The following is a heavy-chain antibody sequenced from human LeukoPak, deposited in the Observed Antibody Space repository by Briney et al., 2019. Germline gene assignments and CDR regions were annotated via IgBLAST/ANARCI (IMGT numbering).Heavy chain of an antibody. CDR2: IKSKTDGGTT. Sequence: PGGSLRLSCAASGFTFSNAWMSWVRQAPGKGLEWVGRIKSKTDGGTTDYAAPVKGRFTISRDDSKNTLYLQMNSLKTEEPAVYYCTLGDPYGSGSYFASWGKGTLVTSPQ. J-gene: IGHJ4*02. CDR3: TLGDPYGSGSYFAS. D-gene: IGHD3-10*01. V-gene: IGHV3-15*01. CDR1: GFTFSNAW.